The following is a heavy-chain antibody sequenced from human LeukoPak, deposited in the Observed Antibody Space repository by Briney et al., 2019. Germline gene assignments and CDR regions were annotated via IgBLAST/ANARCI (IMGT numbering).Heavy chain of an antibody. J-gene: IGHJ3*02. V-gene: IGHV1-2*02. Sequence: ASVKVSCKASGYTFTGYYMHWVRQAPGQGLEWMGWINPNSGGTNYARKFQGRVTMTRDTSISTAYMELSSLRSEDTAVYYCARPYYDILTGRSDAFDIWGQGTMVTVSS. CDR3: ARPYYDILTGRSDAFDI. CDR2: INPNSGGT. CDR1: GYTFTGYY. D-gene: IGHD3-9*01.